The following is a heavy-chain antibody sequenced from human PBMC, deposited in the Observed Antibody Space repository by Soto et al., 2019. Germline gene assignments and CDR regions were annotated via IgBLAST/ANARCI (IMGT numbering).Heavy chain of an antibody. J-gene: IGHJ4*02. CDR2: INHSGST. V-gene: IGHV4-34*01. CDR1: GGSFSGYY. D-gene: IGHD2-21*02. Sequence: SETLSLTCAVYGGSFSGYYWTWIRQPPGTGLEWIGEINHSGSTNYNPSLKSRVTISVDTSKNQFSLKLTSVTAADTAVYYCARDKIRDLFAYWGQGTLVTVSS. CDR3: ARDKIRDLFAY.